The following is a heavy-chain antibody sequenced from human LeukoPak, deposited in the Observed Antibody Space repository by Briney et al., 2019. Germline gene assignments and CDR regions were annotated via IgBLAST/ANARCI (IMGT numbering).Heavy chain of an antibody. D-gene: IGHD6-13*01. CDR3: ARCIAATGTLDY. V-gene: IGHV2-70*11. J-gene: IGHJ4*02. Sequence: SGPTLVNPTQTLTLTCTFSGFSLSTNGMSVTWVRQPPGKAVEWLARIDWDDDKYYSASLKTRLAISKDTSKNQVVLAMTNMDPVDTATYFCARCIAATGTLDYWGQGALVTVSS. CDR1: GFSLSTNGMS. CDR2: IDWDDDK.